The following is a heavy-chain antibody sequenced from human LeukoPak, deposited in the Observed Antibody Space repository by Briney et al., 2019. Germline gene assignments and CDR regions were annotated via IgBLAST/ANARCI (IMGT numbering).Heavy chain of an antibody. V-gene: IGHV5-51*01. CDR1: GYTFTHQW. CDR2: IYPRDSDT. Sequence: GESLKISCEASGYTFTHQWIGWVRQMPGTGLEWVGIIYPRDSDTIYSPSFQGHVTISADTPINTAYLEWRSLEASDTAMYYCARHSDVVGAIWGRGTQVTVSS. J-gene: IGHJ4*02. CDR3: ARHSDVVGAI. D-gene: IGHD3-16*01.